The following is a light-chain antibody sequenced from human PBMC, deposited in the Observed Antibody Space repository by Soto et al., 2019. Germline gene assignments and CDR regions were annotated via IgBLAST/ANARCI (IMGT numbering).Light chain of an antibody. CDR1: VLAKKY. CDR2: KDS. CDR3: YSAADTNLRV. Sequence: SYELTQPSSVSVSPGQTARITCSGDVLAKKYARWFQQKPGQAPVLVIYKDSERPSGIPERFSGSSSGTTVTLTISGAQVEDEADYYCYSAADTNLRVFGGGTKLTVL. V-gene: IGLV3-27*01. J-gene: IGLJ3*02.